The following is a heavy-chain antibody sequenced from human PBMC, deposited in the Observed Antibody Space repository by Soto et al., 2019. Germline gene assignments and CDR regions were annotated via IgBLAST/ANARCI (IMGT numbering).Heavy chain of an antibody. D-gene: IGHD4-17*01. J-gene: IGHJ4*02. CDR2: ISDSVGSA. Sequence: PGGSLRLSCAASGFTFSNYAMSWVRQAPGKGLEWVSGISDSVGSAYNADSVKGRFTISRDNAKSTLYLQMNSLRAEDTAVYYCAKDVSYGGKRPYYFDYWGQGTLVTVSS. CDR1: GFTFSNYA. V-gene: IGHV3-23*01. CDR3: AKDVSYGGKRPYYFDY.